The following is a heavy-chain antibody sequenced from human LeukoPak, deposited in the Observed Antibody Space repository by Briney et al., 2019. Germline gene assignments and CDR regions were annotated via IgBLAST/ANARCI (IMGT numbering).Heavy chain of an antibody. Sequence: SVKVSCKASGGTFSSYAISWVRQAPGQGLEWMGGIIPIFGTANYAQKFQGRVTITADKSTSTAYMELSSLRSEDTAVYYCAISTRGYSYGYFDYWGQGTLVTVSS. V-gene: IGHV1-69*06. D-gene: IGHD5-18*01. J-gene: IGHJ4*02. CDR1: GGTFSSYA. CDR2: IIPIFGTA. CDR3: AISTRGYSYGYFDY.